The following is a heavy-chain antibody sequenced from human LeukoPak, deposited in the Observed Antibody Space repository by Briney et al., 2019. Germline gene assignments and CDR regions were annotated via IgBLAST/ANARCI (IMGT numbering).Heavy chain of an antibody. J-gene: IGHJ6*03. CDR2: IIPIFGTA. CDR3: ARSHSRRSITYYYDSSGYHSQHGGRVYYMDV. Sequence: SVKVSCKASGGTFSSYAISWVRQAPGQGLEWMGGIIPIFGTANYAQKFQGRVTITADKSTSTAYMELSSLRSEDTAVYYCARSHSRRSITYYYDSSGYHSQHGGRVYYMDVWGKGTTVTVSS. CDR1: GGTFSSYA. D-gene: IGHD3-22*01. V-gene: IGHV1-69*06.